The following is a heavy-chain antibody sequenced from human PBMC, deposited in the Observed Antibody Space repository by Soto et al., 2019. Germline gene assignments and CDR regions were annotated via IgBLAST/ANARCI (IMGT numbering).Heavy chain of an antibody. CDR2: ISYDGSNK. J-gene: IGHJ4*02. D-gene: IGHD6-13*01. CDR1: GFTFSSYA. CDR3: ASQVPAVPEYYFDY. V-gene: IGHV3-30-3*01. Sequence: GGSLRLSCAASGFTFSSYAMHWVRQAPGKGLEWVAVISYDGSNKYYADAVKGRFTISRDNSKNTLYLQMNSLRAEDTAVYYCASQVPAVPEYYFDYWGQGTLVTVSS.